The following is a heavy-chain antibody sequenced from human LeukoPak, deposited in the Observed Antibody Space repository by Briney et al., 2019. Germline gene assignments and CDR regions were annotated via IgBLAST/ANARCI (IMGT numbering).Heavy chain of an antibody. Sequence: SETLSLTCTVSGGSISSSSYYWGWIRQPPGKGLEWIGSIYYSASTYYNPCLKSRVTISVDTSKNQFSLKLSSMTAADTAVYYCASDLSTRDYYYYYMDVWGKGTTVTVSS. CDR2: IYYSAST. V-gene: IGHV4-39*07. CDR1: GGSISSSSYY. J-gene: IGHJ6*03. CDR3: ASDLSTRDYYYYYMDV.